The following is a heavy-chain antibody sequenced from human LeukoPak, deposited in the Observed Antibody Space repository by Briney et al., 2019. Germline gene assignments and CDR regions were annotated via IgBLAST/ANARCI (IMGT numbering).Heavy chain of an antibody. CDR2: ISAYNGNT. D-gene: IGHD3-9*01. Sequence: ASVKVSCKASGYTFTSYGISWVRQAPGQGLEWMGWISAYNGNTNCAQKLQGRVTMTTDTSTSTAYMELRSLRSDDTAVYYCARGRHFGLDILTGPLDYWGQGTLVTVSS. CDR1: GYTFTSYG. J-gene: IGHJ4*02. V-gene: IGHV1-18*04. CDR3: ARGRHFGLDILTGPLDY.